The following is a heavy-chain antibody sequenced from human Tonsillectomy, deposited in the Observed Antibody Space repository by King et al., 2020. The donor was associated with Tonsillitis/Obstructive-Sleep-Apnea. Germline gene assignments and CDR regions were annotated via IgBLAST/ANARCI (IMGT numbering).Heavy chain of an antibody. D-gene: IGHD3-3*01. Sequence: VQLQQWGAGLLKPSETLSLTCAVYGGSFSGYYWSWIRQPPGKGLEWIGEINHSGSTNYNPSLKSRVTISVDTSKNQFSLKLSSVTAADTAVYYCARGCFWSGYYTGRWSNYFDYGGQGTLVTVSS. CDR1: GGSFSGYY. V-gene: IGHV4-34*01. CDR3: ARGCFWSGYYTGRWSNYFDY. J-gene: IGHJ4*02. CDR2: INHSGST.